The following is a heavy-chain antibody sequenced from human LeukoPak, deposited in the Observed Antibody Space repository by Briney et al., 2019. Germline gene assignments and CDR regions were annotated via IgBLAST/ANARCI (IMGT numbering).Heavy chain of an antibody. CDR2: INGDGSTT. D-gene: IGHD3-22*01. CDR1: GFAFHKYW. V-gene: IGHV3-74*01. CDR3: ATGNYYDSRGYYTFGH. J-gene: IGHJ4*02. Sequence: GWSLRLSCAASGFAFHKYWMHWVRQPPGKGLVWVSRINGDGSTTSYADSVKGGFTISRDNAKNTLYLQMSSLRAEDTAVYYCATGNYYDSRGYYTFGHWGQGTLVTVSS.